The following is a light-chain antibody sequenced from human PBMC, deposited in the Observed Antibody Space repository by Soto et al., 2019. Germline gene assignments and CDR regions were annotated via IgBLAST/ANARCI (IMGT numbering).Light chain of an antibody. V-gene: IGLV2-14*03. CDR2: DVT. Sequence: QSALTQPRSVSGSPGQSVTISCTGVSSDVGGSNHVSWYQHHPGKAPKLMIYDVTKRPSGVSNRFSGSKSGNTASLTISGLQAEDEADYYCSSYTTSSTLVFGGGTKLTVL. J-gene: IGLJ3*02. CDR1: SSDVGGSNH. CDR3: SSYTTSSTLV.